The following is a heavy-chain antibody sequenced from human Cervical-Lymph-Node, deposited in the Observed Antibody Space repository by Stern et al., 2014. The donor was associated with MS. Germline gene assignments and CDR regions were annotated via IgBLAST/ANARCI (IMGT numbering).Heavy chain of an antibody. D-gene: IGHD4/OR15-4a*01. CDR2: MNANSGNT. J-gene: IGHJ5*02. Sequence: QGQLVESGAEVKKPGASVKVSCKASGYTFTSYDINWVLQATGQGLEWMGGMNANSGNTGYAQKFQGRVTMTRDTSIRTAYMELRSLRSEDTAVYYCVRNPPDSGWFDPWGQGTLVIVSS. V-gene: IGHV1-8*01. CDR1: GYTFTSYD. CDR3: VRNPPDSGWFDP.